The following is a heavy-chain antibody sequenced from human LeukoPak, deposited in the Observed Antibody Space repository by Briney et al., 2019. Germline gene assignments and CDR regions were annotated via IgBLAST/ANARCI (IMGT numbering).Heavy chain of an antibody. V-gene: IGHV4-39*07. J-gene: IGHJ4*02. CDR3: ARDGAAADPDY. CDR2: IYYSGST. CDR1: GGSISSSSYY. D-gene: IGHD6-13*01. Sequence: SETLSLTCTVSGGSISSSSYYWGWIRQLPGKGLEWIGSIYYSGSTYYNPSLKSRVTISVDTSKNQFSLKLSSVTAADTAVYYCARDGAAADPDYWGQGTLVTVSS.